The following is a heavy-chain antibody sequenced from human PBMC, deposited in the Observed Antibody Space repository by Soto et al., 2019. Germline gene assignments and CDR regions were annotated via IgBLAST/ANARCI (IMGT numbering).Heavy chain of an antibody. CDR1: GYTFTSYL. D-gene: IGHD6-19*01. CDR2: INAGNGNT. J-gene: IGHJ4*02. CDR3: ARDLGGWPDY. Sequence: QVQLVQSGAEVKKPGASVKVSCRASGYTFTSYLIHWVRQAPGQRLEWMGWINAGNGNTKYSQKFQDRVTITRDTSASTAYMELSSLRSEDTAVYYCARDLGGWPDYWGQGTLVTVSS. V-gene: IGHV1-3*01.